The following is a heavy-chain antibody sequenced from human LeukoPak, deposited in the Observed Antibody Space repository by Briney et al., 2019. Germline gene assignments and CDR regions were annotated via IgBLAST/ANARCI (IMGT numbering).Heavy chain of an antibody. CDR2: IYTSGST. CDR1: GGSISIYY. D-gene: IGHD1-26*01. CDR3: ARGRDSGSHPDGYYFDY. V-gene: IGHV4-4*07. J-gene: IGHJ4*02. Sequence: PSETLSLTCTVSGGSISIYYWSWIRQPAGKGLEWIGRIYTSGSTNYNPSLKSRVTMSVDTSKNQFSLKLSSVTAADTAVYYCARGRDSGSHPDGYYFDYWGQGTLVTVSS.